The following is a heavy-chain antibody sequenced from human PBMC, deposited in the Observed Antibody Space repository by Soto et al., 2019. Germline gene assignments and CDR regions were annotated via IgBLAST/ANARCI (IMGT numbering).Heavy chain of an antibody. V-gene: IGHV1-69*01. CDR1: GGTFSSYA. CDR2: IIPIFGTA. CDR3: ARDPAYYDILTGYYKREYYYYGMDV. J-gene: IGHJ6*02. Sequence: QVQLVQSGAEVKKPGSSVKVSCKASGGTFSSYAISWVRQAPGQGLEWMGGIIPIFGTANYAQKFQGRVTITADESTSTAYMELSSLRSEDTAVYYYARDPAYYDILTGYYKREYYYYGMDVWGQGTTVTVSS. D-gene: IGHD3-9*01.